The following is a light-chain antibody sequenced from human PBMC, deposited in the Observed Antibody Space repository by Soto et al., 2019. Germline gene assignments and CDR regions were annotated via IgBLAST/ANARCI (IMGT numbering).Light chain of an antibody. CDR3: MEALQVPFT. J-gene: IGKJ3*01. CDR1: QNLLHSNGYNY. Sequence: DIVMTQSPLSLPVTPGEPASISCRSSQNLLHSNGYNYLEWYLQKPGHSPQLLIYLGSTRASGVHDTFSGSGSGTDFTLRINTGEAEDVGVYYGMEALQVPFTFGPGNKVDIK. CDR2: LGS. V-gene: IGKV2-28*01.